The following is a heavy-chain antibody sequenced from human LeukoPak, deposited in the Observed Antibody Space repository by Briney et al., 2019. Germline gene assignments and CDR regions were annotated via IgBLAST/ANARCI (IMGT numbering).Heavy chain of an antibody. CDR2: IYYSGST. Sequence: SETLSLTCTVSGGSINSYYWSWIRQPPGKGLEWIGYIYYSGSTEYNPSLKSRVTISVDTSKNQFSLKLSSVTAADTAVYYCARARDGHINNWFDPWGQGTLVTVSS. CDR3: ARARDGHINNWFDP. D-gene: IGHD5-24*01. CDR1: GGSINSYY. J-gene: IGHJ5*02. V-gene: IGHV4-59*01.